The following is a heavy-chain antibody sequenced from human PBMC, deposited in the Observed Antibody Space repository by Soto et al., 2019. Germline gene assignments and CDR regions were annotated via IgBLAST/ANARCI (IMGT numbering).Heavy chain of an antibody. CDR3: AKDAPFDCSGGSCYPFYFDC. V-gene: IGHV3-23*01. CDR2: ISGSGGST. CDR1: GFTFSSYA. Sequence: EVQLLESGGGLVQPGGSLRLSCAASGFTFSSYAMSWVRQAPGKGLEWVSAISGSGGSTYYADSVKGRFTISRDNSKNTLYLQMNSLRAEDTAVYYCAKDAPFDCSGGSCYPFYFDCWGQGTLVTVSS. J-gene: IGHJ4*02. D-gene: IGHD2-15*01.